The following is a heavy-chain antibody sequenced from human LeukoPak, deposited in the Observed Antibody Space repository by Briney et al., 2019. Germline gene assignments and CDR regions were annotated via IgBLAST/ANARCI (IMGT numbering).Heavy chain of an antibody. D-gene: IGHD3-22*01. V-gene: IGHV1-2*02. Sequence: ASVKVSCKTPGYTFTDFYLFWVRQAPGQGPEWMGWINPRTGDTKHAEKFLGRVTMTRDTSMTTAYMDLYSLRSDDTAVYFCATGLGYYDSTIRDWGQGTLVTASS. CDR3: ATGLGYYDSTIRD. CDR2: INPRTGDT. J-gene: IGHJ4*01. CDR1: GYTFTDFY.